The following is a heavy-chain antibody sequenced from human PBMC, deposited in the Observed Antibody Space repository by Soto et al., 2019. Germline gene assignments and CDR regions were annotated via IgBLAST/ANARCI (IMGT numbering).Heavy chain of an antibody. CDR3: ARAGELLTPFDY. CDR1: GFIFSDFY. D-gene: IGHD1-26*01. CDR2: IHSNSTYT. J-gene: IGHJ4*01. Sequence: GGSLRLSCAASGFIFSDFYMSWVRQAPGKGLEWISYIHSNSTYTDYADFVKGRFTISRDNAKTSLFLQMNSLRVEDTAVYYCARAGELLTPFDYWGRGTLVTVSS. V-gene: IGHV3-11*05.